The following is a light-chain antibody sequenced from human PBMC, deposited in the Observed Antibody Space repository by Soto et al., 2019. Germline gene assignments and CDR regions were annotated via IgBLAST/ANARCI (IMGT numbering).Light chain of an antibody. V-gene: IGKV1-12*01. CDR2: AAS. CDR1: QDISTW. Sequence: DIHITQSPSSLSASVLERFIITSRASQDISTWVAWYQQKPGKAPKLLISAASTLQSGVPRRFSGSGSGTDFTLIISSLQPEDFATYFCQQGDSFPFTFGGGTKVDIK. CDR3: QQGDSFPFT. J-gene: IGKJ4*01.